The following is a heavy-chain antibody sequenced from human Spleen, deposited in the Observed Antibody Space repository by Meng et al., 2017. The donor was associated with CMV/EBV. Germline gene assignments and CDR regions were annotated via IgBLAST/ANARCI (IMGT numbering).Heavy chain of an antibody. V-gene: IGHV4-39*07. CDR1: GGSISSSSYY. J-gene: IGHJ6*02. CDR3: ARLPYNWNPEYYYGLDV. CDR2: IYYSGST. D-gene: IGHD1-20*01. Sequence: SETLSLTCTVSGGSISSSSYYWGWIRQPPGKGLEWIGSIYYSGSTYYNPSLKGRVTISVDTSKNQFSLQLNSVTPEDTAVYYCARLPYNWNPEYYYGLDVWGQGTTVTVSS.